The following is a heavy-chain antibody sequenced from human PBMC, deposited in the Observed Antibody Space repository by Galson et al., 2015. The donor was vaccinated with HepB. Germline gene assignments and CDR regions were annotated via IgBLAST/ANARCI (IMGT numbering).Heavy chain of an antibody. CDR3: AKDEAGGRSLDH. D-gene: IGHD2-8*02. J-gene: IGHJ4*02. Sequence: SLRLSCAASGFTFSDYAMSWVRQAPGKGLEWFSAITPGHITYYADSAKGRFTISRDNSKNTLYLQMNSLRAEDTALYYCAKDEAGGRSLDHWGQGALVTVSS. V-gene: IGHV3-23*01. CDR1: GFTFSDYA. CDR2: ITPGHIT.